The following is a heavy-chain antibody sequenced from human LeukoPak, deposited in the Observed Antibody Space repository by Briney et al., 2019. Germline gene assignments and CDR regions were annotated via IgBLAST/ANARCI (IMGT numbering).Heavy chain of an antibody. CDR1: GFTFSSYA. CDR2: ISGSGGST. CDR3: AKDWTYYDFWSGYNSYLF. D-gene: IGHD3-3*01. Sequence: GGSLRLSCAASGFTFSSYAMSWVRQAPGRGLEWVSAISGSGGSTYYADSVKGRFTISRDNSKNTLYLQMNSLRAEDTAVYYCAKDWTYYDFWSGYNSYLFWGQGTMVTVSS. J-gene: IGHJ3*01. V-gene: IGHV3-23*01.